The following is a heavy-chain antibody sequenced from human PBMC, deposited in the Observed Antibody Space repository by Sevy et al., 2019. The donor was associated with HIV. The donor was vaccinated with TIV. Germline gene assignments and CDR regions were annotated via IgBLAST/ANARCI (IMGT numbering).Heavy chain of an antibody. V-gene: IGHV4-34*01. CDR3: ARDVNGFDIVVVPAAIGYFDY. CDR2: INHSGST. Sequence: SETLSLTCAVYGGSFSGYYWGWIRQPPGKGLEWIGEINHSGSTNYNPSLKSRVTISVDTSKNQFSLKLGSVTAADTAVYYCARDVNGFDIVVVPAAIGYFDYWGQGTLVTVSS. D-gene: IGHD2-2*01. J-gene: IGHJ4*02. CDR1: GGSFSGYY.